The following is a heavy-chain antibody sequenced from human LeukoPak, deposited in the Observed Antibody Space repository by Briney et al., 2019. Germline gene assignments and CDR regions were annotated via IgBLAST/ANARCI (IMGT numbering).Heavy chain of an antibody. D-gene: IGHD3-9*01. J-gene: IGHJ4*02. Sequence: SETLSLTCTVSGGSISSSSYYWGWIRQPPGKGLEWIGSIYYSGSTYYNPSLKSRVTISVDTSKNQFSLKLSSVTAADTAVYYCASGIGRYFDWLLSSREDYWGQGTLVTVSS. CDR3: ASGIGRYFDWLLSSREDY. V-gene: IGHV4-39*01. CDR1: GGSISSSSYY. CDR2: IYYSGST.